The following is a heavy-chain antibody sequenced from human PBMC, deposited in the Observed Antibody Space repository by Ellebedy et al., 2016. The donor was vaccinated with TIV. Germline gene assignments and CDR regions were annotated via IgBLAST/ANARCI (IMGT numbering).Heavy chain of an antibody. D-gene: IGHD3-16*01. CDR3: ARRAGGGTYLDS. CDR1: GFTFDDYG. J-gene: IGHJ4*02. CDR2: INLNGGST. V-gene: IGHV3-20*04. Sequence: GESLKISCAASGFTFDDYGMSWVRHAPGKWLQCLSGINLNGGSTGYADSVKGRFTISRDNAKNSLYLQINSLRAEDTALYYCARRAGGGTYLDSWGQGTLVTVSS.